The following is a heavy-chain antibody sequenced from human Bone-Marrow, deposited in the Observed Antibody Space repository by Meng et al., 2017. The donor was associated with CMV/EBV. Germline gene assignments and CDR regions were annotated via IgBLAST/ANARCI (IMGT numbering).Heavy chain of an antibody. CDR3: ARDPSKVRFLEWLLSSSDY. CDR2: ISYDGSNK. V-gene: IGHV3-30*04. D-gene: IGHD3-3*01. Sequence: GESLKISCAASGFTFSSYAMHWVRQAPGKGLEWVAVISYDGSNKYYADSVKGRFTISRDNSKNTLYLQMNSLRAEDTAVYYCARDPSKVRFLEWLLSSSDYWGQGNLVTVDS. CDR1: GFTFSSYA. J-gene: IGHJ4*02.